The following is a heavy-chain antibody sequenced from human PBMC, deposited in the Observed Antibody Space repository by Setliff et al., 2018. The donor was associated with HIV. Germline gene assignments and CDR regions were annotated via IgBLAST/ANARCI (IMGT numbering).Heavy chain of an antibody. CDR1: GGSFSGYD. V-gene: IGHV4-34*01. CDR2: INHSGST. J-gene: IGHJ5*02. Sequence: KASETMSLTCAVYGGSFSGYDWSWIRQPPGKGLEWIGEINHSGSTNYNPSLKSRVTISVDTSKNQFSLKLYSVTAADTSVYYWARRWGIRGYSSWGQGTLVTVSS. CDR3: ARRWGIRGYSS. D-gene: IGHD5-18*01.